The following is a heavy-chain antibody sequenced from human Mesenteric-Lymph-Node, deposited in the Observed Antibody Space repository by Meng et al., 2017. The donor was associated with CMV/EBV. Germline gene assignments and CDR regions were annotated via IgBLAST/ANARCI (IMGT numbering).Heavy chain of an antibody. CDR1: GFTFRTSG. D-gene: IGHD1-26*01. J-gene: IGHJ5*02. CDR3: AKAGGTKDLPFDP. CDR2: IRYDGGNT. V-gene: IGHV3-30*02. Sequence: CVASGFTFRTSGMHWVRQAPGKGLEWVTFIRYDGGNTYCADSVKGRFTISRDNSKNTLYLQMNSLRAEDTAVYYCAKAGGTKDLPFDPWGQGTLVTVSS.